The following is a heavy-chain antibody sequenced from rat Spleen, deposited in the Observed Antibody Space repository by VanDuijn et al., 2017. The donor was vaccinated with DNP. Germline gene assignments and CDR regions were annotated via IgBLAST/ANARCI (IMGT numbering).Heavy chain of an antibody. CDR2: ITTGGGGT. CDR3: AKNSGYYFDY. D-gene: IGHD4-3*01. V-gene: IGHV5-58*01. Sequence: EVQLVETGGGLVPPGRALKLSCVASGFTFSGYWMYWVRQAPGKGLEWIASITTGGGGTSYSDSVKGRFTISRDNAKSSLYLQMNSLKSEDTDTYYCAKNSGYYFDYWGQGVMVTVSS. CDR1: GFTFSGYW. J-gene: IGHJ2*01.